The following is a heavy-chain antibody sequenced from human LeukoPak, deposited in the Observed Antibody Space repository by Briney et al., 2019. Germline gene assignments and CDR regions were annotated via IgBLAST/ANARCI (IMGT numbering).Heavy chain of an antibody. V-gene: IGHV4-59*01. J-gene: IGHJ5*02. CDR3: ARTHRCIAARPCWFDP. Sequence: PSETLSLTCTVSGGSICSYYWSWIRQPPGKGLEWIGYVYYSGSTNYNPSLKSRVTISVDTSKNQFSLKLSSVTAADTAVYYCARTHRCIAARPCWFDPWGQGTLVTVSS. CDR2: VYYSGST. D-gene: IGHD6-6*01. CDR1: GGSICSYY.